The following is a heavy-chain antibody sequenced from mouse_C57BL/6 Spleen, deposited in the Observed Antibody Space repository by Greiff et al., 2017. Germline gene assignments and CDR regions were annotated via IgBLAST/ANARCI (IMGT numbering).Heavy chain of an antibody. V-gene: IGHV1-52*01. D-gene: IGHD1-1*01. CDR2: IDPSDSET. Sequence: QVQLQQSGAELVRPGSSVKLSCKASGYTFTSYWMHWVKQRPIQGLEWIGNIDPSDSETHYNQKFKDKATLTVDKSSSTAYTQLSSLTSEDSAVYYCARFYYGSSGFAYWGQGTLVTVSA. J-gene: IGHJ3*01. CDR1: GYTFTSYW. CDR3: ARFYYGSSGFAY.